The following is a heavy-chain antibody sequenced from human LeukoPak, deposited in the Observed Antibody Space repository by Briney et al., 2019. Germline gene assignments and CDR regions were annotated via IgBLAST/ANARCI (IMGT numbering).Heavy chain of an antibody. V-gene: IGHV3-74*01. Sequence: GGSLRLSCAASGFTFSSYWMHWVRQDSGKGLVWVSYISIDGSDTLYADSVKGRFTISRDNTKNTLYLQMNSLRAEDTVIYYCARAGVLRAFDIWGQGTMVTVSS. CDR3: ARAGVLRAFDI. CDR1: GFTFSSYW. D-gene: IGHD3-9*01. J-gene: IGHJ3*02. CDR2: ISIDGSDT.